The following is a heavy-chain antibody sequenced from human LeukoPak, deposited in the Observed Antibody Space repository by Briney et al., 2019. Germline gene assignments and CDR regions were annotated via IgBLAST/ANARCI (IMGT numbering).Heavy chain of an antibody. CDR2: IHYSGST. Sequence: SETLSLTCTVSGGSISSSSYYWGWIRQPPGKGLEWIGNIHYSGSTYYNPSLKSRVTISVDTSKNQFSLKLSSVTAADTAVYYCVRHLTVVVVALTSFLFDSWGQRTLVTVSS. CDR1: GGSISSSSYY. V-gene: IGHV4-39*01. CDR3: VRHLTVVVVALTSFLFDS. J-gene: IGHJ4*02. D-gene: IGHD2-15*01.